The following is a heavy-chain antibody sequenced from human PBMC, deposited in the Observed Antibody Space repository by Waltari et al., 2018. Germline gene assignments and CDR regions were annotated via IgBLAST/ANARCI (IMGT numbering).Heavy chain of an antibody. Sequence: EVQLVESGGGLVQPGRSLRLSWAASGLPFAGYAMHWVREGTGKGLEWVSGISWNSGSIGYADSVKGRFTISRDNAKNSLYLQMNSLRAEDTALYYCAKGAEIDYWGQGTLVTVSS. CDR2: ISWNSGSI. J-gene: IGHJ4*02. CDR1: GLPFAGYA. V-gene: IGHV3-9*01. CDR3: AKGAEIDY.